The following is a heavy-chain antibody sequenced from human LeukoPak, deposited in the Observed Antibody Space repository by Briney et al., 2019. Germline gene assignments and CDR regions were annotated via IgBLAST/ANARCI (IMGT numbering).Heavy chain of an antibody. CDR1: GFTFSSYW. D-gene: IGHD6-19*01. V-gene: IGHV3-74*01. Sequence: QPGGALRLSCAASGFTFSSYWMHWVRQAPGKGLVWVSRINSDGSSTSYADSVKGRFTNSRDNAKNTLYLQMNSLRAEDTAVYYCARDLTVAAYYYYYYGMDVWGQGTTVTVSS. J-gene: IGHJ6*02. CDR3: ARDLTVAAYYYYYYGMDV. CDR2: INSDGSST.